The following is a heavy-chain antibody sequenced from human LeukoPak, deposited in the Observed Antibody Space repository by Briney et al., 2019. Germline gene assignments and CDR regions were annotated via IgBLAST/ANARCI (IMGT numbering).Heavy chain of an antibody. D-gene: IGHD1-7*01. V-gene: IGHV3-30-3*01. CDR2: ISYDGSNK. CDR3: ARDVGGRGTGTTFDY. J-gene: IGHJ4*02. CDR1: GFTFSSYA. Sequence: GGSLRLSCAASGFTFSSYAMHWVRQAPGKGLEWVAVISYDGSNKYYADSVKGRFTISRDNSKNTLYLQMNSLRAEDTAVYYCARDVGGRGTGTTFDYWGQGTLVTVSS.